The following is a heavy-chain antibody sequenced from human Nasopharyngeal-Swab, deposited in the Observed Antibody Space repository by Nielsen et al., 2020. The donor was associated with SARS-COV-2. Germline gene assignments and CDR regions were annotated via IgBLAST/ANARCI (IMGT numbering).Heavy chain of an antibody. D-gene: IGHD1-1*01. CDR2: IDHSYSYT. CDR3: ARRPNCGYSSDD. CDR1: GYSFTSYW. Sequence: GSLRLSCKGSGYSFTSYWISWVRQMPGKGLEWKGSIDHSYSYTTYSPSFQGHVTISADKSISTAYMQWSRLKASDTAMYDCARRPNCGYSSDDWGQGTLVTVSS. V-gene: IGHV5-10-1*01. J-gene: IGHJ4*02.